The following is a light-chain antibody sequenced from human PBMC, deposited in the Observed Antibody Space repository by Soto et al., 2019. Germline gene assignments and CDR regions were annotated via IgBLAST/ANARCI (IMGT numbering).Light chain of an antibody. J-gene: IGKJ5*01. V-gene: IGKV3-15*01. CDR3: QQYNNWPIT. CDR2: GAS. Sequence: EIVLTQSPGTLSLSPGERATLSCRASQSVSSSYLAWYQQKPGQAPRLLIYGASSRATGLPARFSGSGSGTQFTLTISSLQSEDFAVYYCQQYNNWPITFGQGTRLE. CDR1: QSVSSSY.